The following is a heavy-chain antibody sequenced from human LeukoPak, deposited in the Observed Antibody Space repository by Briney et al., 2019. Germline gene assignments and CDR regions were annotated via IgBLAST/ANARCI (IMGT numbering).Heavy chain of an antibody. CDR3: ARGVIGYRDAFDI. D-gene: IGHD5-12*01. CDR1: RFTFKRYW. V-gene: IGHV3-7*03. CDR2: IKEDGSEK. Sequence: PGGSLRLSCAASRFTFKRYWMSWVREAPGKGLEWGANIKEDGSEKNYVDSMKGRITISRDNAKNSLYLQMNSLRVEDMAVYYCARGVIGYRDAFDIWGQGAMVTVSS. J-gene: IGHJ3*02.